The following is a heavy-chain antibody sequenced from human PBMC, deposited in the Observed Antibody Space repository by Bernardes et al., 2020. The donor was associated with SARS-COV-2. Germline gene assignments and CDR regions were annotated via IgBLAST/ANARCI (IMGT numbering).Heavy chain of an antibody. CDR2: IKQDGSEK. Sequence: GESLRLSCAASGFTFSSYWMSWVRQAPGKGLEWVANIKQDGSEKYYVDSVKGRFTISRDNAKNSLYLQMNSLRAEDTAVYYCARANNDFWSGGDIWDYWGQGTLVTVSS. CDR1: GFTFSSYW. D-gene: IGHD3-3*01. J-gene: IGHJ4*02. CDR3: ARANNDFWSGGDIWDY. V-gene: IGHV3-7*03.